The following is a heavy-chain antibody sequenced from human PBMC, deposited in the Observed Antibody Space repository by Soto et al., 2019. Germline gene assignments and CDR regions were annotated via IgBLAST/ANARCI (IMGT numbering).Heavy chain of an antibody. CDR3: ARMKVDSYQFYYPMDV. CDR2: IFSDNER. V-gene: IGHV2-26*01. CDR1: GFSLTTGKMG. D-gene: IGHD3-9*01. J-gene: IGHJ6*02. Sequence: SGPTLVNPTETLTLTCTVSGFSLTTGKMGVSWIRQPPGKALEWLAHIFSDNERSYSTSLQGRLTISKDTSGSQVVLSMTNVDPVDTATYYCARMKVDSYQFYYPMDVWGQGTTVTVSS.